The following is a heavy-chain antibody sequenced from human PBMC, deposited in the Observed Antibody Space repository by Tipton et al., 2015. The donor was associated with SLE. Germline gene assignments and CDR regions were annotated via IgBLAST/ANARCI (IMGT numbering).Heavy chain of an antibody. CDR1: TYSISNGHY. D-gene: IGHD6-13*01. CDR3: AAERSSSWSYFDY. J-gene: IGHJ4*02. Sequence: TLSLTCSVSTYSISNGHYWAWVRQPPGKGLEWIGTVYHTGNTYYNPSLKSRVTMSVDTSKNQFSLKLSSVTAADTAVYYCAAERSSSWSYFDYWGQGTLVTVSS. CDR2: VYHTGNT. V-gene: IGHV4-38-2*01.